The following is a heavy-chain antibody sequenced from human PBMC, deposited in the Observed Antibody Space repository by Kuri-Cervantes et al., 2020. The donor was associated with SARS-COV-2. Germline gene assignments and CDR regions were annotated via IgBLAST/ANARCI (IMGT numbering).Heavy chain of an antibody. J-gene: IGHJ3*02. D-gene: IGHD3-22*01. Sequence: ASVKVSCKASGYTFTSYGISWVRQAPGQGLEWIGWISAYNGNTNYAQKLQGRVTMTTDTSTSTAYMELRSLRSDDTAVYYCARDPPTYYYDSSGYVSAFDIWGQGTMVTVSS. CDR1: GYTFTSYG. CDR2: ISAYNGNT. CDR3: ARDPPTYYYDSSGYVSAFDI. V-gene: IGHV1-18*04.